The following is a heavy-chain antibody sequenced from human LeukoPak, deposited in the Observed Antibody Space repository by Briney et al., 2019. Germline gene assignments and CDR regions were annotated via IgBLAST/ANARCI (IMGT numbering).Heavy chain of an antibody. D-gene: IGHD1-1*01. CDR1: GGSISSGSYY. CDR2: IYTSGST. Sequence: SQTLSLTCTVSGGSISSGSYYWSWIRQPAGKGLEWIGRIYTSGSTNYNPSLRSRVAMSIHTSENQFSLKLSSVTAADTAVYYCARAPQEHYYYMDVWGKGTTVTVSS. V-gene: IGHV4-61*02. J-gene: IGHJ6*03. CDR3: ARAPQEHYYYMDV.